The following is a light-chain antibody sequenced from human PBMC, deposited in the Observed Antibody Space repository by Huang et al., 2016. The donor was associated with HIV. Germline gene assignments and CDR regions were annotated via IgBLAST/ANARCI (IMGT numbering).Light chain of an antibody. J-gene: IGKJ5*01. Sequence: DIVMTPSPDSLAVSLGERATIHCKSSQSLLYRSNNKNYLAWYQQKPGQPPNLRIYWASTRESGVPDRFSGSGSGTDFTLTISSLQAEDVAVYHCQQFYSTPITFGQGTRLEMK. V-gene: IGKV4-1*01. CDR1: QSLLYRSNNKNY. CDR2: WAS. CDR3: QQFYSTPIT.